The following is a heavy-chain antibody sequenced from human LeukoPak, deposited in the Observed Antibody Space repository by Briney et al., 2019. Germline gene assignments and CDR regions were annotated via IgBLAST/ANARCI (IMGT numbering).Heavy chain of an antibody. CDR1: GGSISTYY. CDR2: MYHSGST. Sequence: SETLSLTCTVSGGSISTYYWSWIRQPPGKGLEWIGYMYHSGSTNYSPSLKSRVTISVDTSKNQFSLKLSSVTAADTAVYYCARDRDGDYILDAWGKGTTVTVSS. J-gene: IGHJ6*04. V-gene: IGHV4-59*01. CDR3: ARDRDGDYILDA. D-gene: IGHD4-17*01.